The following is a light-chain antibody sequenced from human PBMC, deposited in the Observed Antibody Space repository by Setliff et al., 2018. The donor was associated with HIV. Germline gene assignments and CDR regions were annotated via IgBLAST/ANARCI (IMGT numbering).Light chain of an antibody. CDR1: SSNIGANT. Sequence: SVLAQPPSTSGTPGQKVSISCSGSSSNIGANTVSWYQHLPGTAPKLVIYQDDRRPSGGPARFSGSKSGTSASLAISGLQSEDEADYYCAAWDDSLKGPVFGSGTRSPS. J-gene: IGLJ1*01. CDR2: QDD. CDR3: AAWDDSLKGPV. V-gene: IGLV1-44*01.